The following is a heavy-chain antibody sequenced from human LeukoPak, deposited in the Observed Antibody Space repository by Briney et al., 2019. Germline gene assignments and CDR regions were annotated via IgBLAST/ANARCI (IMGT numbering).Heavy chain of an antibody. CDR2: IKPDGTTK. V-gene: IGHV3-7*03. D-gene: IGHD6-13*01. J-gene: IGHJ4*02. CDR1: GFPFSSYS. Sequence: GGSLRLSCAASGFPFSSYSMTRVRQAPGKGLEWVANIKPDGTTKFYVDSVKGRFTISRDNALNPLYLQMNSLRAEDTAIYYCARSIPYGTTWYGRSDYWGQGTLVTVSS. CDR3: ARSIPYGTTWYGRSDY.